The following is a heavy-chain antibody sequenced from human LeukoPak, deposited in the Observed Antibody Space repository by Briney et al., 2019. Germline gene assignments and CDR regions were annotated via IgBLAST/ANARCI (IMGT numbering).Heavy chain of an antibody. CDR3: ARDLGQYYDTSDNWFDP. CDR1: GFTFSSYA. CDR2: INSDGINT. V-gene: IGHV3-74*01. D-gene: IGHD3-22*01. Sequence: PGGSLRLSCAASGFTFSSYAMSWVRQAPGKGLVWVSRINSDGINTSYADPVKGRFTISRDNAKNTLNLQMNSLRAEDTAVYYCARDLGQYYDTSDNWFDPWGQGTLVTVSS. J-gene: IGHJ5*02.